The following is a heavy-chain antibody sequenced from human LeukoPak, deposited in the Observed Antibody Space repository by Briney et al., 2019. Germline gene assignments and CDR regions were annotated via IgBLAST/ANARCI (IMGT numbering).Heavy chain of an antibody. CDR2: IYYSGST. Sequence: SETLSLTCTVSGGSISSSSYYWGWIRQPPGKGLEWIGSIYYSGSTYYNPSLKSRVTISVDTSKNQFSLKLSSVTAADTAVYYCAREDIVVVPSRGSVYWGQGTLVTVSS. CDR1: GGSISSSSYY. V-gene: IGHV4-39*07. CDR3: AREDIVVVPSRGSVY. D-gene: IGHD2-2*01. J-gene: IGHJ4*02.